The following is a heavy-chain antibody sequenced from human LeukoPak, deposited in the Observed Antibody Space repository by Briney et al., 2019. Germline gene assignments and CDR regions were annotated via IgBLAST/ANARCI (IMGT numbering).Heavy chain of an antibody. CDR3: AKDPAVAGTYYYYGMDV. Sequence: GGSLRLSCAASGFTFSSYGMHWVRQAPGKGLEWVSAISGSGGSTYYADSVKGLFTISRDNSKNTLYLQMNSLIAEDTAVYYCAKDPAVAGTYYYYGMDVWGQGTTVTVSS. D-gene: IGHD6-19*01. J-gene: IGHJ6*02. CDR1: GFTFSSYG. V-gene: IGHV3-23*01. CDR2: ISGSGGST.